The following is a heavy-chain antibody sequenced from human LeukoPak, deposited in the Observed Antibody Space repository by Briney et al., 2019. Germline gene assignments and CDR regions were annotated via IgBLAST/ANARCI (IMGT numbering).Heavy chain of an antibody. D-gene: IGHD6-19*01. CDR3: ARGCYPGLAWLVNWFDP. CDR2: IYYSGST. Sequence: SETLSLTCTVSGGSISSSSYYWGWIRQPPGKGLEWIGSIYYSGSTYYNPSLKSRVTISVDTSKNQFSLKLRSVTAADTAVYYCARGCYPGLAWLVNWFDPWGQGTLVTVSS. J-gene: IGHJ5*02. CDR1: GGSISSSSYY. V-gene: IGHV4-39*01.